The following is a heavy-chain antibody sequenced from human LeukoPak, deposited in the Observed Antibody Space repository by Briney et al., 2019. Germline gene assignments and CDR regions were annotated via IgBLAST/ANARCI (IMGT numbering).Heavy chain of an antibody. CDR3: AKGTSSSCYSAPNY. Sequence: GGSLRLSCTASGFTFSSYTMIWVRQAPGKGLKWVSTITTGDGNTYYADSVKGRFTVSRDNSKNTLSLQLNSLRAEDTAVYYCAKGTSSSCYSAPNYWGQGTLVTVSS. CDR1: GFTFSSYT. J-gene: IGHJ4*02. D-gene: IGHD2-15*01. CDR2: ITTGDGNT. V-gene: IGHV3-23*01.